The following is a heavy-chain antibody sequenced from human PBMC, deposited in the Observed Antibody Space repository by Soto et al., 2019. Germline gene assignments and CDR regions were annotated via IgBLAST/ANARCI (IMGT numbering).Heavy chain of an antibody. Sequence: SVKVSCKASGFTFSRSAVQWVRQARGQRLEWMGWIAVGSGNTKYAQKFQERVTITRDTSTNTAYLELSSLRSEDTAVYYCAAVENYDFWSGSRYWFDPWGQGTLVTVSS. V-gene: IGHV1-58*01. D-gene: IGHD3-3*01. CDR3: AAVENYDFWSGSRYWFDP. CDR2: IAVGSGNT. J-gene: IGHJ5*02. CDR1: GFTFSRSA.